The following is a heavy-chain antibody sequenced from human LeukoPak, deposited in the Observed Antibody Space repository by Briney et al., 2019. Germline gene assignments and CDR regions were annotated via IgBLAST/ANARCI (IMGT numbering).Heavy chain of an antibody. CDR3: ARQLAPTGIAAAGPFDY. CDR2: IYPGDSDT. V-gene: IGHV5-51*01. CDR1: GYSFTSYW. Sequence: GESVKISCKGSGYSFTSYWIGWVRQMPGKGLEWMGIIYPGDSDTRYSPSFQGQVTISADKSISTAYLQWSSLKASDTAMYYCARQLAPTGIAAAGPFDYWGQGTLVTVSS. D-gene: IGHD6-13*01. J-gene: IGHJ4*02.